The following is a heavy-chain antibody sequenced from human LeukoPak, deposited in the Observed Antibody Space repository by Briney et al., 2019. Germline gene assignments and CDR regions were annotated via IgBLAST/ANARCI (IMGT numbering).Heavy chain of an antibody. D-gene: IGHD3-10*01. Sequence: GGSLKLSCAASGFTFSSYAMSWVRQAPGKGLEWVSAISGSGGSTYYADSVKGRFTISRDNSKNTLYLQMNSLRAEDSAVYYCAKDPQQGYYGSGSYYQDSWGQGTLVTVSS. V-gene: IGHV3-23*01. CDR1: GFTFSSYA. CDR2: ISGSGGST. J-gene: IGHJ4*02. CDR3: AKDPQQGYYGSGSYYQDS.